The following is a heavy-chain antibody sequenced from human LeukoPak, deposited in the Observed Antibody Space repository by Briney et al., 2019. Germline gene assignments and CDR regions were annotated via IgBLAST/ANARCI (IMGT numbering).Heavy chain of an antibody. D-gene: IGHD3-3*01. CDR2: IYPGHSDT. V-gene: IGHV5-51*01. J-gene: IGHJ4*02. CDR1: GYSFTSYW. CDR3: ARGFGVVSSAFDY. Sequence: GESLKISCKGSGYSFTSYWNGWVRQMPGKGLELMGIIYPGHSDTRYSPSFQGQVTISADKSISTAYLQWSSLKASDTAMYYCARGFGVVSSAFDYWGQGTLVTVSS.